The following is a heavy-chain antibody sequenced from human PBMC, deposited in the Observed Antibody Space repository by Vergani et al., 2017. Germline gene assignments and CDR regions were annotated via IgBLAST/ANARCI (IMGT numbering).Heavy chain of an antibody. CDR2: IAGRGDST. Sequence: HLLESGGGLVQPGGSLRLSCAASGFLFNNYAMNWVRQAPGKGLEWVSGIAGRGDSTDNADSVKGRFTISRDNSKNTLYLQMNSLRAEDTAIYYCAKGAQPVNYFDSRFDSWGQGTLVVVSS. CDR3: AKGAQPVNYFDSRFDS. V-gene: IGHV3-23*01. CDR1: GFLFNNYA. J-gene: IGHJ4*02. D-gene: IGHD3-22*01.